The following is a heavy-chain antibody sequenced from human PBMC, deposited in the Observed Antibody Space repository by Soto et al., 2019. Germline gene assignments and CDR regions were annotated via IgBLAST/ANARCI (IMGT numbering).Heavy chain of an antibody. V-gene: IGHV3-30-3*01. CDR3: AKEGSVVATTPDFDY. Sequence: SGGSLRLSCAASGFTVSSYAMHWVRQAPGKGLEWVAVISYDGSYKYYADSMKGRVTISRDNSKNTLYVQMNSLRAEDTAVYYCAKEGSVVATTPDFDYWGQGTLVTVSS. D-gene: IGHD5-12*01. CDR2: ISYDGSYK. J-gene: IGHJ4*02. CDR1: GFTVSSYA.